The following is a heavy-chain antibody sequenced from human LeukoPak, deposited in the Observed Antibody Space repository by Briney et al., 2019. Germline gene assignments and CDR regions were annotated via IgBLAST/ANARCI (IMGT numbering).Heavy chain of an antibody. V-gene: IGHV4-39*07. J-gene: IGHJ4*02. CDR3: ARVGVFGYCTRDSCHSPLDY. CDR1: GGSIASSNNY. Sequence: SETLSLTCTVSGGSIASSNNYWVWIRQPPGKGLEWIGNIYYTRNTYYNPSLKSRVTISVDTSKNQFSLNLASVTAADTAVYYCARVGVFGYCTRDSCHSPLDYWGQGTLVTVSS. D-gene: IGHD2-15*01. CDR2: IYYTRNT.